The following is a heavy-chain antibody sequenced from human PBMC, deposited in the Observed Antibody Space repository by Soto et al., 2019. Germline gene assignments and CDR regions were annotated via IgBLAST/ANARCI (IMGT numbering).Heavy chain of an antibody. CDR1: GYTFTRYG. CDR2: ISAYNGNT. V-gene: IGHV1-18*01. CDR3: ARVFPIVASDYYYYGMDV. J-gene: IGHJ6*02. Sequence: VASVKVSCKASGYTFTRYGISWVRQAPGQGLEWMGWISAYNGNTNYAQKLQGRVTMTTDTSTSTAYMELRSLRSDDTAVYYCARVFPIVASDYYYYGMDVWGQGTTVTVSS. D-gene: IGHD5-12*01.